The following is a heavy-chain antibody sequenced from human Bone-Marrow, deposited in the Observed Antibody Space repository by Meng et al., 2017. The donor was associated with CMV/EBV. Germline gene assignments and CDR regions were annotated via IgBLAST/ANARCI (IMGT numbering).Heavy chain of an antibody. D-gene: IGHD1-1*01. CDR3: ARSLDFTYYYYGMDV. J-gene: IGHJ6*02. Sequence: GGSLRLSCAVSGFTFSDYYMSWIRQAPGKGLEWVSYISRSGSTIYYADSVKGRFTISRDNAKNSLYLQMNSLRAEDTAVYYCARSLDFTYYYYGMDVWGQGTTVTVSS. CDR1: GFTFSDYY. V-gene: IGHV3-11*04. CDR2: ISRSGSTI.